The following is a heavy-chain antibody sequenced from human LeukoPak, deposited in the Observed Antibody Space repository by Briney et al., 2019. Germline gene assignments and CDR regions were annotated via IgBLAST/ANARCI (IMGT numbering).Heavy chain of an antibody. CDR2: IYHSGST. CDR3: ARHGYSYGIQSYYYYYYMDV. Sequence: PSQTLSLTCAVSGYSISSGYYWGWIRQPPGKGLEWIGSIYHSGSTYYNPSLKSRVTISVDTSKNQFSLKLSSVTAADTAVYYCARHGYSYGIQSYYYYYYMDVWGKGTTVTVSS. D-gene: IGHD5-18*01. CDR1: GYSISSGYY. J-gene: IGHJ6*03. V-gene: IGHV4-38-2*01.